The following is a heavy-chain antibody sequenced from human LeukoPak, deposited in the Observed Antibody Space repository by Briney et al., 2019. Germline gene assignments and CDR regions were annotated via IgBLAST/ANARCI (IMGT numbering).Heavy chain of an antibody. Sequence: GGSLRLSCAASGFTFSDYYMSWIRQAPGKGLEWISYIHSRGSTTYYADSVKGRFTISRDNAKNSLFLQMNSLRVEDTAVYYCARDHHRRHYDSQARDTFDIWGPGTLVTVSS. CDR1: GFTFSDYY. D-gene: IGHD3-22*01. V-gene: IGHV3-11*01. CDR2: IHSRGSTT. CDR3: ARDHHRRHYDSQARDTFDI. J-gene: IGHJ3*02.